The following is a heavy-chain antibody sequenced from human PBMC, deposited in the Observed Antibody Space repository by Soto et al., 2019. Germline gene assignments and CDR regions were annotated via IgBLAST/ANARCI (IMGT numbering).Heavy chain of an antibody. D-gene: IGHD6-13*01. V-gene: IGHV1-2*02. CDR3: ARMGGQQLVGYYGMDV. CDR2: INPNSGGT. CDR1: GYTFTGYY. J-gene: IGHJ6*02. Sequence: ASVKVSCKASGYTFTGYYMHWVRQAPGQGLEWMGWINPNSGGTDYAQKFQGRVTMTRDTSISTAYMELSRLRSDDTAVYYCARMGGQQLVGYYGMDVWGQGTTVTVSS.